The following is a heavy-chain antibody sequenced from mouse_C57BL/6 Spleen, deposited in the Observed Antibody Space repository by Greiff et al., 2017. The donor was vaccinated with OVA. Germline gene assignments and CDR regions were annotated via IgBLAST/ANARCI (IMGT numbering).Heavy chain of an antibody. J-gene: IGHJ1*03. CDR1: GYTFTDYE. D-gene: IGHD1-1*01. Sequence: QVQLQQSGAELVRPGASVTLSCKASGYTFTDYEMHWVKQTPVHGLEWIGAIDPETGGTAYNQKFKGKAILTADKSSSTAYMELRSLTSEDSAVYYCTGPSYYGSSYGYFDVWGTGTTVTVSS. CDR2: IDPETGGT. CDR3: TGPSYYGSSYGYFDV. V-gene: IGHV1-15*01.